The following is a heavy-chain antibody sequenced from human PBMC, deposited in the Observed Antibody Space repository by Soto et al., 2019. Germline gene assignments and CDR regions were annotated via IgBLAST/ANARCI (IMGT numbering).Heavy chain of an antibody. V-gene: IGHV4-59*01. CDR1: GDSLGRNY. J-gene: IGHJ4*02. Sequence: VQLQESGPGLVKPSETLSLTCSVSGDSLGRNYWSWIRQPPGKGLEWIGYIYYSGSTNYNPFLESRVTISLAKSRNQFSLRLSSVTAADTAVYYCARGPMISGGGMVTGVPYLDHWGPGALVTVSS. CDR2: IYYSGST. CDR3: ARGPMISGGGMVTGVPYLDH. D-gene: IGHD3-16*01.